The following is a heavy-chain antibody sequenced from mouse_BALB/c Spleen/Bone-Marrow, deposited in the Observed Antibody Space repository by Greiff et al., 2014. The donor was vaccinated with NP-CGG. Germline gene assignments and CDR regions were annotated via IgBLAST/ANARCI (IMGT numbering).Heavy chain of an antibody. V-gene: IGHV5-17*02. J-gene: IGHJ2*01. CDR3: ARDYYGSIYFDY. D-gene: IGHD1-1*01. Sequence: EVQLVESGGGLVQPGGSRKLSCAASGFTFSSFGMHWVRQAPEKGLEWVAYISSGSTTIYYADTVKGRFTISRDNPKNTLFLQMTSLRSEDTAIYYCARDYYGSIYFDYWSQGTTLTVSS. CDR1: GFTFSSFG. CDR2: ISSGSTTI.